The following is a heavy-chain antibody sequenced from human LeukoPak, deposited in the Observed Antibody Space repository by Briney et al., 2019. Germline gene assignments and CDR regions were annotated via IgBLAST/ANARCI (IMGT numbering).Heavy chain of an antibody. CDR3: ARGAYYYED. CDR2: ISSSSSTI. Sequence: GTSLRLSCAASGFTFSSHSMNWVRQAPGKGLEWVSYISSSSSTIYYADSVKGRFTISRDNAKNSLYLQMDSLRAEDTAVYYCARGAYYYEDWGQGTLVTVSS. CDR1: GFTFSSHS. J-gene: IGHJ4*02. V-gene: IGHV3-48*01. D-gene: IGHD3-22*01.